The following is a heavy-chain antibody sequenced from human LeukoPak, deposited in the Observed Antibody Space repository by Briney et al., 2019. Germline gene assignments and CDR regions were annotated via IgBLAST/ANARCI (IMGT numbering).Heavy chain of an antibody. J-gene: IGHJ6*02. Sequence: GGSLRLSCTASTFTLNNYWMSWVRQAPGKGLEYVAGINSNGGSTYYADSVKGRFTMSEDNSKNTLYLQMSSLRAEDTAVYYCVKGTGTKYYYYGMDVWGQGTTVTVSS. CDR1: TFTLNNYW. CDR3: VKGTGTKYYYYGMDV. CDR2: INSNGGST. D-gene: IGHD3/OR15-3a*01. V-gene: IGHV3-64D*06.